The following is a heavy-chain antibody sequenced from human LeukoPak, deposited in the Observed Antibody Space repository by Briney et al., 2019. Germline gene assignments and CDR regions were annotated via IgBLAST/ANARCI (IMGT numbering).Heavy chain of an antibody. CDR1: GFTFSSYS. Sequence: PGGSLRLSCAASGFTFSSYSMNWVRQAPGKGLEWVSSISSSSSYIYYADSVKGRFTISRDNAKNSLYLQMNSLRAEDTAVYYCARERVECDSSGIIYWGQGTLVTVSS. J-gene: IGHJ4*02. CDR3: ARERVECDSSGIIY. V-gene: IGHV3-21*01. CDR2: ISSSSSYI. D-gene: IGHD3-22*01.